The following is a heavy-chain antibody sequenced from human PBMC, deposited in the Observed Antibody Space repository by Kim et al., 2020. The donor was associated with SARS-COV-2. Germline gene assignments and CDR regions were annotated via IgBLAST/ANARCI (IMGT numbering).Heavy chain of an antibody. Sequence: SETLSLTCAVYGGSFSGYYWSWIRQPPGKGLEWIGEINHSGSTNYNPSLKSRVTISVDTSKNQFSLKLSSVTAADTAVYYCARGPYIVGATSRVYYFDY. CDR1: GGSFSGYY. J-gene: IGHJ4*01. CDR2: INHSGST. D-gene: IGHD1-26*01. CDR3: ARGPYIVGATSRVYYFDY. V-gene: IGHV4-34*01.